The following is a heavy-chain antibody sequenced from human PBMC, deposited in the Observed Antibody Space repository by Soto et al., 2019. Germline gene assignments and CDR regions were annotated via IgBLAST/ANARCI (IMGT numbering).Heavy chain of an antibody. V-gene: IGHV1-69*13. Sequence: SLKVYCKASGGTFSSYAISWVRQAPGQGLEWMGGIIPIFGTANYAQKFQGRVTITADESTSTAYMELSSLRSEDTAVYYCAREIRMRLSYYDSSGYYGFGAFDIWGQGTMVTVSS. CDR1: GGTFSSYA. CDR2: IIPIFGTA. D-gene: IGHD3-22*01. J-gene: IGHJ3*02. CDR3: AREIRMRLSYYDSSGYYGFGAFDI.